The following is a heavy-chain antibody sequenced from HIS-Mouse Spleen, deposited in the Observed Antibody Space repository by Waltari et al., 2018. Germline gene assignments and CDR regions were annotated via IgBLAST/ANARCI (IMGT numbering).Heavy chain of an antibody. Sequence: QVQLVQSGAXVKKPXASXXXSCKAXGYTFTSYGISWXRQAPGQGLEGXGWIXXXNGXXXXAXQXXGRVXXTTDTSXXTXXXXLXXXXSDDTAVYYCARDXVTHFDXXXXXXXVTVXS. D-gene: IGHD5-18*01. CDR2: IXXXNGXX. CDR3: ARDXVTHFDX. V-gene: IGHV1-18*01. CDR1: GYTFTSYG. J-gene: IGHJ4*01.